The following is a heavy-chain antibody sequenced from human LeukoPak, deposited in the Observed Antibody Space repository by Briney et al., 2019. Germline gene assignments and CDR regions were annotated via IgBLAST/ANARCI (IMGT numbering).Heavy chain of an antibody. V-gene: IGHV1-2*02. J-gene: IGHJ6*03. CDR2: INPNSGGT. D-gene: IGHD2-15*01. CDR1: GYTFTGYY. CDR3: AILGYCSGGSCYSGYYYYYMDV. Sequence: ASVKVSCKASGYTFTGYYMHWVRQAPGQGLEWMGWINPNSGGTNYAQKFQGRVTITRNTSISTAYMELSSLRSEDTAVYYCAILGYCSGGSCYSGYYYYYMDVWGKGTTVTVSS.